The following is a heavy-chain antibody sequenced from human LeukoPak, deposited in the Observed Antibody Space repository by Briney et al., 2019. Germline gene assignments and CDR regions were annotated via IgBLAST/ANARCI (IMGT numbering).Heavy chain of an antibody. J-gene: IGHJ4*02. CDR3: ANEGSTYYYDSSGLLDY. V-gene: IGHV3-30*18. Sequence: PGGSLRLSCAASGFTFSSYGMHWVRQAPGKGLEWVAVISYDGSNKYYADSVKGRFTISRDNSKNTLYLQMNSLRAEDTAVYYCANEGSTYYYDSSGLLDYWGQGTLVTVSS. CDR1: GFTFSSYG. CDR2: ISYDGSNK. D-gene: IGHD3-22*01.